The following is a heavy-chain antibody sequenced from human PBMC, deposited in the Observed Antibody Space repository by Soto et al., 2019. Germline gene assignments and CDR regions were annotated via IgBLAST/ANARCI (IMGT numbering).Heavy chain of an antibody. V-gene: IGHV4-34*01. J-gene: IGHJ4*02. CDR1: GGSFSGYY. D-gene: IGHD3-10*01. Sequence: QVQLQQWGAGLLKPSETLSLTCAVYGGSFSGYYWSWIRQPPGKGLEWVGEINHSGSTNYNPSLKSRVTISVDTSKNQFSLKLSSVTAADTAVYYCARGWGYYGSGSYPEFDYWGQGTLVTVSS. CDR3: ARGWGYYGSGSYPEFDY. CDR2: INHSGST.